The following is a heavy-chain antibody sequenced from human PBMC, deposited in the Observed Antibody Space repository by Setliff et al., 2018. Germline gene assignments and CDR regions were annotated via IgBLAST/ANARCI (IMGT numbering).Heavy chain of an antibody. CDR1: GFSFSNYG. CDR3: ARGVARAVAASYYLDY. CDR2: IWFDGNNK. V-gene: IGHV3-33*01. Sequence: GGSLRLSCVASGFSFSNYGMHWVRQAPGKGLEWLAVIWFDGNNKYYADSVKGRFTISRDTSKNALYVQMNSLRAEDTAVYYCARGVARAVAASYYLDYWGQGTRVTVSS. J-gene: IGHJ4*02. D-gene: IGHD6-19*01.